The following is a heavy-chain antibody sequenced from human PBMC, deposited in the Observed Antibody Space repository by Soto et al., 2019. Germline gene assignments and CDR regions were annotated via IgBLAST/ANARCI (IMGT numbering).Heavy chain of an antibody. CDR1: GGSISSYY. J-gene: IGHJ4*02. Sequence: ETLSLTCTVSGGSISSYYWSWVRQAPGKGLEWVSAISGSGGSTYYADSVKGRFTISRDNSKNTLYLQMNSLRAEDTAVYYCAKDLGITIFGVVIMGFDYWGQGTLVTVSS. D-gene: IGHD3-3*01. V-gene: IGHV3-23*01. CDR2: ISGSGGST. CDR3: AKDLGITIFGVVIMGFDY.